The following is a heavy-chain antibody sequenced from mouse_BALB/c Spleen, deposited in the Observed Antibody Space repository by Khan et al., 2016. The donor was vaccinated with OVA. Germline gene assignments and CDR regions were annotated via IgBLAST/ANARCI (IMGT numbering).Heavy chain of an antibody. CDR3: ARELRLGGFAY. J-gene: IGHJ3*01. CDR2: IWNDGST. Sequence: QVQLKQSGPGLVAPSQSLSITCTVSGFSLTGYGVNWVRQPPGKGLEWLGMIWNDGSTDYNSALKSRLSISKDNSKSQVFLKMNSLQTDDTARYYCARELRLGGFAYWGQGTLVTVSA. CDR1: GFSLTGYG. V-gene: IGHV2-6-7*01. D-gene: IGHD1-2*01.